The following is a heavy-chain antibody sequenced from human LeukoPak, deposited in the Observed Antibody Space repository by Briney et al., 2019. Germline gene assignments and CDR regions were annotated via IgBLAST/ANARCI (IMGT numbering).Heavy chain of an antibody. CDR1: GYSFTNYW. V-gene: IGHV5-51*01. J-gene: IGHJ4*02. CDR3: ARGGDYRYFDY. D-gene: IGHD4-17*01. CDR2: IYPGDSDT. Sequence: GESLQSSCKGSGYSFTNYWIGWVRPMPGKGLEWMGIIYPGDSDTRYRPSFQGQVTISADKSITTAYLQCSSLTASDTAMYYCARGGDYRYFDYWGQGTLVTVSS.